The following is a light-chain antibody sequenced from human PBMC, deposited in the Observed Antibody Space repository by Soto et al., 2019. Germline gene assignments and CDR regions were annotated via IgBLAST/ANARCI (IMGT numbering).Light chain of an antibody. Sequence: ESVLTQSPGTLSLSPGERATLSCRASQSVSKTYLARYQQKPGQAPRLLMFGVSSRATGIQDRFSGSGSGTDFTLTLSRLEPGDFAVYFCQQYCTLPWTFGQGTKVEIK. CDR2: GVS. V-gene: IGKV3-20*01. CDR3: QQYCTLPWT. J-gene: IGKJ1*01. CDR1: QSVSKTY.